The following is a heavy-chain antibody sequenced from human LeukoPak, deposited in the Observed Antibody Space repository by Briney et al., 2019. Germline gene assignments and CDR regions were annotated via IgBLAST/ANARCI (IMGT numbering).Heavy chain of an antibody. Sequence: PGGSLRLSCAASGFTFSSYAMHWVRQAPGKGLEYVSAISSNGGSTYYANSVKGRLTISRDNSKNTLYLQMGSLRAEDMAVYYCASGGSGSYYSPLYYMDVWGKGTTVTISS. CDR1: GFTFSSYA. CDR3: ASGGSGSYYSPLYYMDV. CDR2: ISSNGGST. D-gene: IGHD3-10*01. J-gene: IGHJ6*03. V-gene: IGHV3-64*01.